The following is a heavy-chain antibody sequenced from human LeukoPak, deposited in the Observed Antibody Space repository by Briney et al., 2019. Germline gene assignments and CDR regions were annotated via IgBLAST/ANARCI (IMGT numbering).Heavy chain of an antibody. CDR1: GFTFSSYG. Sequence: GGSLRLSCAASGFTFSSYGMHWVRQAPGKGLEWVAFIRYDGSNKYYADSVKGRFTISRDNAKNSLYLQMNSLRAEDTAVYYCARDPPTTVVTYFDYWGQGTLVTVSS. J-gene: IGHJ4*02. CDR2: IRYDGSNK. CDR3: ARDPPTTVVTYFDY. V-gene: IGHV3-30*02. D-gene: IGHD4-23*01.